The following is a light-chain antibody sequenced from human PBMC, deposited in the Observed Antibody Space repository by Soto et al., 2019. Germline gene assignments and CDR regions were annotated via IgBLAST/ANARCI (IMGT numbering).Light chain of an antibody. CDR2: DNN. CDR1: RSNIGTKT. CDR3: SSYAGST. J-gene: IGLJ2*01. Sequence: QSVLIQPPSVSGTPGQRVTITCSGGRSNIGTKTVNWYQNLPGSAPKLVIYDNNRRPSGVPDRFSGSKSGTSASLAISGLQSEDEAHYYCSSYAGSTFGGGTKLTVL. V-gene: IGLV1-44*01.